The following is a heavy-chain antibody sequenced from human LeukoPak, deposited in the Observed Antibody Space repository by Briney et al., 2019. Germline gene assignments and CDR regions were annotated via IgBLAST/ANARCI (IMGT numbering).Heavy chain of an antibody. CDR1: GDSMGSHF. CDR3: ARDRRHYDTLTEGRFVADYYYYMDV. V-gene: IGHV4-59*11. CDR2: VYSNTGST. D-gene: IGHD3-9*01. J-gene: IGHJ6*03. Sequence: SETLSLTCNVSGDSMGSHFWSWIQQPPGKGLEWIGEVYSNTGSTNYKPSLKSRITISADTSKNQFSLKLNSVTAADTAVYYCARDRRHYDTLTEGRFVADYYYYMDVWGKGTTVTVSS.